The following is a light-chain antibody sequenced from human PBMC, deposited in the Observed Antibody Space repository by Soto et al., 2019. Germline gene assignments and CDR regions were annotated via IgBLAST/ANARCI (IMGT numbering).Light chain of an antibody. V-gene: IGKV1-5*03. CDR3: QQYKSFSLT. CDR2: KTS. CDR1: QSINNW. Sequence: DIQMTQSPSTLSASVGDRVTITCRASQSINNWLAWYQQKPGKAPKLLIYKTSDLERGVPSRFSGSGSGTEFSLTISSLQPDDFATYYCQQYKSFSLTFGGGTRVDVK. J-gene: IGKJ4*01.